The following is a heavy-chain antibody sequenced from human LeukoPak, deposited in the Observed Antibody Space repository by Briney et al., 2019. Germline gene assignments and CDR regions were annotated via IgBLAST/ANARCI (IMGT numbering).Heavy chain of an antibody. D-gene: IGHD6-19*01. J-gene: IGHJ4*02. CDR3: ARGLYGSDSY. CDR1: GGSISSDNW. V-gene: IGHV4-4*02. Sequence: SGTLSLTCAVSGGSISSDNWWIWVRQPPGKGLEWIGEIYHSGRANYNPSPKSRVNMSVDKSKNQFSLSLSSVTAADTAVYHCARGLYGSDSYWGQGNLVTVSS. CDR2: IYHSGRA.